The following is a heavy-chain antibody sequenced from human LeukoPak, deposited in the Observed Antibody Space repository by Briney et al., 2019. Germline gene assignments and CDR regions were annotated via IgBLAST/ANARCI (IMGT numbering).Heavy chain of an antibody. CDR3: ARIFSSSWHFDY. CDR1: GFSLSNVKMG. V-gene: IGHV2-26*01. CDR2: IFSNDEK. Sequence: SGPTLVNPKETLTLTCTVSGFSLSNVKMGVSWIRQPSGKAPEWLVNIFSNDEKYYTTSLKSRLTISKDTSKSQVVLTMTNMDPVDTATYYCARIFSSSWHFDYWGQGILVTVSS. J-gene: IGHJ4*02. D-gene: IGHD6-13*01.